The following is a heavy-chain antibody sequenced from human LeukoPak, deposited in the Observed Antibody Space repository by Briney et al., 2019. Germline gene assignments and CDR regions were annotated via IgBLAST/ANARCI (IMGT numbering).Heavy chain of an antibody. CDR3: TIEVRDGDGYRLDY. J-gene: IGHJ4*02. CDR2: IYVSGST. Sequence: SETLSLTCTLSGGAFSTYYWSWLRQSAGKGLEWIGRIYVSGSTDYNPLFKSRVTLSLDRSKDQFSLKLTSVTAADTAVYYCTIEVRDGDGYRLDYWGQGTLVTVSS. V-gene: IGHV4-4*07. CDR1: GGAFSTYY. D-gene: IGHD5-24*01.